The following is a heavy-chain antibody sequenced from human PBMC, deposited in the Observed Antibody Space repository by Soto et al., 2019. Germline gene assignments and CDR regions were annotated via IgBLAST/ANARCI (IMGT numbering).Heavy chain of an antibody. V-gene: IGHV3-30*18. CDR2: ISYDGSNK. D-gene: IGHD3-22*01. CDR3: AKVASYDSSDY. J-gene: IGHJ4*02. Sequence: QVQLVESGGGVVQPGRSLRLSCAASGFTFSSYGMHWVRQAPGKGLEWVAVISYDGSNKYYADSVKGRFTISRDNSKNTLYLQMNSLRAEDTAVYYCAKVASYDSSDYWGQGTLVTVS. CDR1: GFTFSSYG.